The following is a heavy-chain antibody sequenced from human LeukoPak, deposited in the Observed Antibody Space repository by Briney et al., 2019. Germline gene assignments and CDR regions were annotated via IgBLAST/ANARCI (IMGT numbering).Heavy chain of an antibody. CDR1: GFTFSSYA. J-gene: IGHJ3*02. Sequence: PGGSLRLSCAASGFTFSSYAMHWVRQAPGKGLEWVAVISYDGSNKYYADSVKGRFTISRDNSKNTLYLQMNSLRAEDTAVYYCAREAPTYMVRGVNAFDIWGQGTMVTVSS. D-gene: IGHD3-10*01. CDR2: ISYDGSNK. CDR3: AREAPTYMVRGVNAFDI. V-gene: IGHV3-30*04.